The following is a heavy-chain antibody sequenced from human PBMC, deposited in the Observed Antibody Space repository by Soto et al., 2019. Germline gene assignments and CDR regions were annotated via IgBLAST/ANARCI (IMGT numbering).Heavy chain of an antibody. J-gene: IGHJ6*02. CDR1: GFTFSSYW. V-gene: IGHV3-74*01. D-gene: IGHD1-7*01. Sequence: LSLTCAASGFTFSSYWMHWVRQAPGKGLVWVSRINSDGSSTSYADSVKGRFTISRDNAKNTLYLQMNSLSAEDTAVYYCARDRRKRYNWNYGTNGMDVWGQGTTVTVSS. CDR2: INSDGSST. CDR3: ARDRRKRYNWNYGTNGMDV.